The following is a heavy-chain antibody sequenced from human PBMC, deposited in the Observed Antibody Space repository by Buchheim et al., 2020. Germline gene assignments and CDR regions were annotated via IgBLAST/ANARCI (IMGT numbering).Heavy chain of an antibody. J-gene: IGHJ6*02. CDR3: ARDMSQDRNWNYDGYYYGMDV. D-gene: IGHD1-7*01. Sequence: EVQLVESGGGLVQPGGSLRLSCAASGFTFSSYSMNWVRQAPGKGLEWVSYISSSSSTIYYADSVKGRFTISRDNAKNSLYLQMNSLRAEDTAVYYCARDMSQDRNWNYDGYYYGMDVWGQGTT. CDR1: GFTFSSYS. V-gene: IGHV3-48*01. CDR2: ISSSSSTI.